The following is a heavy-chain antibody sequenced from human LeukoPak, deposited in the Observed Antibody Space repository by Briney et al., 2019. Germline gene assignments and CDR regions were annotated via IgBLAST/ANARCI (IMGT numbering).Heavy chain of an antibody. CDR3: ARDSRGATGLDY. Sequence: GRSLRLSCAASGFTFSNYGMHWVRQAPGKGLEWVAVIWYDGSKKYYADSVMGRFTISRDNSKNTLYLQMNSLSAEDTAVYYCARDSRGATGLDYWGQGTLVTVSS. CDR1: GFTFSNYG. D-gene: IGHD5-12*01. J-gene: IGHJ4*02. V-gene: IGHV3-33*01. CDR2: IWYDGSKK.